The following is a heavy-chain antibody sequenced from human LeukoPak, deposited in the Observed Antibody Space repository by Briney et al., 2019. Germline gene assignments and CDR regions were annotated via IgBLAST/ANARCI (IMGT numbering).Heavy chain of an antibody. J-gene: IGHJ4*02. Sequence: GGSLRLSCAASGFPFNAYWMTWVRQAPGKGLEWVANIRQDGDTKYYVDSVKGRFTISRDNAMNSLYLQMNSLRAEDTAIYYCARSLPYGTTWYGRSDFWGQGTLVTVPS. V-gene: IGHV3-7*03. CDR3: ARSLPYGTTWYGRSDF. CDR1: GFPFNAYW. CDR2: IRQDGDTK. D-gene: IGHD6-13*01.